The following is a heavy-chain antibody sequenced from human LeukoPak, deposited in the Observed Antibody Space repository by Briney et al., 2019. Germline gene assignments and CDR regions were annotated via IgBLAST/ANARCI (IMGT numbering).Heavy chain of an antibody. Sequence: TSQTLSLTCTVSGGSISSGDYYWSWIRQPPGKGLGWIGYIYYSGSTYYNPSLKSRVTISVDTSKNQFSLNLRSVTAADTAVYYCARVGKYCGGDCYSVKYWGQGTLVTVSS. J-gene: IGHJ4*02. D-gene: IGHD2-21*01. V-gene: IGHV4-30-4*08. CDR2: IYYSGST. CDR3: ARVGKYCGGDCYSVKY. CDR1: GGSISSGDYY.